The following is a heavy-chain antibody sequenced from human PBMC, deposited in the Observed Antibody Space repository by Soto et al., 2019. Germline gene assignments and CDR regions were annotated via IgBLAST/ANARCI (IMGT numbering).Heavy chain of an antibody. CDR3: ATGTTVTSYYGMDV. CDR1: GYTLTELS. CDR2: FDPEDGET. D-gene: IGHD4-17*01. V-gene: IGHV1-24*01. Sequence: GASVKVSCKVSGYTLTELSMHWVQQAPGKGLEWMGGFDPEDGETIYAQKFQGRVTMTEDTSTDTAYMELSSLRSEDTAVYYCATGTTVTSYYGMDVWGQGTTVTVS. J-gene: IGHJ6*02.